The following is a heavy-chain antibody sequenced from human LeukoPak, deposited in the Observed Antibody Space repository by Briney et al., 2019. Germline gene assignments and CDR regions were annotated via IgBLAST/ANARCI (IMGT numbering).Heavy chain of an antibody. V-gene: IGHV4-34*01. J-gene: IGHJ4*02. CDR1: GGSFSGYY. CDR3: ARDGADFWSGYYTPWYFDY. D-gene: IGHD3-3*01. Sequence: SETLSLTCAVYGGSFSGYYWSWIRQPPGQGLEWIGEINHSGSTNYNPSLKSRVTISVDTSKNQFSLKLSSVTAADTAVYYCARDGADFWSGYYTPWYFDYWGQGTLVTVSS. CDR2: INHSGST.